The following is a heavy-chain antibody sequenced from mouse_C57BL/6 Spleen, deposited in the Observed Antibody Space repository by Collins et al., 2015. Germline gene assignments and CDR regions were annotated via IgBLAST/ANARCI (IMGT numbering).Heavy chain of an antibody. Sequence: QVQLQQSGAELVKPGASVKISCKASGYAFSNYWMNWVKERPGKGLEWIGQIYPGDGDANYNGKFKGKASLTSDKSSSTAYMQLSSLTSEDSAVYYCAIYYYGSSFFAYWGQGTLVTVSA. D-gene: IGHD1-1*01. V-gene: IGHV1-80*01. J-gene: IGHJ3*01. CDR3: AIYYYGSSFFAY. CDR1: GYAFSNYW. CDR2: IYPGDGDA.